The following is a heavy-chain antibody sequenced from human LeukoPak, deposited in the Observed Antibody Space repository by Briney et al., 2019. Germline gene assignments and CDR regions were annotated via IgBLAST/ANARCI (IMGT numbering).Heavy chain of an antibody. J-gene: IGHJ4*02. CDR2: IKQDGSQK. D-gene: IGHD6-6*01. Sequence: PGGSLRLSCAASGFTFSNYWMSWVRQAPGKGLEWLANIKQDGSQKYYVDSVRGRITIARDNAKNSLYLQMNGLRDEDTAVYYCARIGYSSSSLDYWGQGTLVTVSS. CDR1: GFTFSNYW. V-gene: IGHV3-7*01. CDR3: ARIGYSSSSLDY.